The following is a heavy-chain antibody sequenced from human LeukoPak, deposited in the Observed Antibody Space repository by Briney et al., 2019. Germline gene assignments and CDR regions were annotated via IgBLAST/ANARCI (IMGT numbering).Heavy chain of an antibody. J-gene: IGHJ4*02. CDR1: GDSISNSY. CDR3: ARTVHYSSGWSPTYYFDY. D-gene: IGHD6-19*01. Sequence: PSETLSLTCNVFGDSISNSYWSWIRQPPGKGLEWIGHIYNIGNTNYNPSLKSRVTISEDTSKNQFSLRLSSVTAADTAVYFCARTVHYSSGWSPTYYFDYWGQGTLVTVSS. CDR2: IYNIGNT. V-gene: IGHV4-59*01.